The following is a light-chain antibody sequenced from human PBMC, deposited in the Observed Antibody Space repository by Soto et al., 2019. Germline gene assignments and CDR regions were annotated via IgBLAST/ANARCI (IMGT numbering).Light chain of an antibody. V-gene: IGLV1-47*02. CDR1: TASIGKNY. CDR2: SDN. Sequence: QLVLTQSPSTSGTPGQRVTISCSGNTASIGKNYVYWYQQFPGTAPKLLIYSDNQRPSWVPDRFSVSKSDTSASLAISGLRSEDEAVYYCAAWDDRMSGRVFGGGTKVTVL. J-gene: IGLJ3*02. CDR3: AAWDDRMSGRV.